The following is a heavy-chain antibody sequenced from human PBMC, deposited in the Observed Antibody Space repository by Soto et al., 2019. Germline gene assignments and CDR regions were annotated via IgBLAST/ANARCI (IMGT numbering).Heavy chain of an antibody. CDR2: ISEDGGNK. Sequence: QVHLVESGGGVVQAGRSLRLSCTASGLTLNSFAIQWVRQAPGKGLEWVSVISEDGGNKYFAESVRGRFLISRHNSKNTVCLQMNGLGFEHRAFYFWASRLTRTVSPLGYWGQGPLVSVPS. V-gene: IGHV3-30-3*01. CDR3: ASRLTRTVSPLGY. CDR1: GLTLNSFA. D-gene: IGHD1-26*01. J-gene: IGHJ4*02.